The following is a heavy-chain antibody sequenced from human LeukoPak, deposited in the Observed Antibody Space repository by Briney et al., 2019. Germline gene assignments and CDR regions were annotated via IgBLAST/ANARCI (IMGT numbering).Heavy chain of an antibody. CDR3: ARHTGSTVSIGY. Sequence: PSETLSLTCTVSGGSISSSSYYWGWIRQPPGKGLEWIGSIYYTGSIYYNPSLKSRVTISVDTSKNQFSLKLSSVTAADTAVYYCARHTGSTVSIGYWGQGTLVTVSS. CDR1: GGSISSSSYY. J-gene: IGHJ4*02. CDR2: IYYTGSI. V-gene: IGHV4-39*01. D-gene: IGHD4-17*01.